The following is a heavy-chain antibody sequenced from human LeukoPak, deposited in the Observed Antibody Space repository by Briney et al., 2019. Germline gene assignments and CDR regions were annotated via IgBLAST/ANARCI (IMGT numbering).Heavy chain of an antibody. V-gene: IGHV4-59*01. CDR3: ARGGYYGSGNDFRFDP. Sequence: SETLSLTCTVSGGSINRYYWSWIRQPPGKGLECIGYIHYTGSTNYNPSLKSRVTISVDTSKNQFSLKLSSVTAADTAIYYCARGGYYGSGNDFRFDPWGQGTLVTVSS. J-gene: IGHJ5*02. D-gene: IGHD3-10*01. CDR1: GGSINRYY. CDR2: IHYTGST.